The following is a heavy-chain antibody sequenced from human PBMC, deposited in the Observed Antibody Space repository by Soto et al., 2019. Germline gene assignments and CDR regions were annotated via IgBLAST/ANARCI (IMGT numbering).Heavy chain of an antibody. CDR2: IYYSGST. Sequence: SETLSLTCTVSGGSISSGGYYWSWIRQHPGKGLEWIGYIYYSGSTYYNPSLKSRVTISVDTSKNQFSLKLSSVTAADTAVYYCARGSSLGYCSGGSCYSIWFDYWGQGTLVTVSS. CDR3: ARGSSLGYCSGGSCYSIWFDY. V-gene: IGHV4-31*03. J-gene: IGHJ4*02. D-gene: IGHD2-15*01. CDR1: GGSISSGGYY.